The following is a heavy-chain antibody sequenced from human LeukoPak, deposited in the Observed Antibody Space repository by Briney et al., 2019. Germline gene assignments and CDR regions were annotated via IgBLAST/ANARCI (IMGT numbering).Heavy chain of an antibody. CDR1: GYTFTRYD. CDR3: VRGGLSTGFDP. D-gene: IGHD3-10*01. V-gene: IGHV1-18*01. CDR2: ISGYNGNT. J-gene: IGHJ5*02. Sequence: GASVKVSCKGSGYTFTRYDISWVRQAPGQGPEWMGWISGYNGNTNYAQKLQGRVTMTTDTSTSTAYMELRSLISDDTAVYYCVRGGLSTGFDPWGQGTLVTVSS.